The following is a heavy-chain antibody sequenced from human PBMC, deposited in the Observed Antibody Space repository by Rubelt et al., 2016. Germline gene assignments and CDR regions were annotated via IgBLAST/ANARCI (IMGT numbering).Heavy chain of an antibody. D-gene: IGHD3-3*01. Sequence: KPGASVKVSCKASGYTFTGYYMHWVRQAPGQGLEWMGWINPNSGGTNYAQKFQGWVTMTRDTSISTAYMELSRLRSDDTAVYYCARAVTDLVLRFLDVWGQGTTVTVSS. CDR3: ARAVTDLVLRFLDV. CDR2: INPNSGGT. CDR1: GYTFTGYY. V-gene: IGHV1-2*04. J-gene: IGHJ6*02.